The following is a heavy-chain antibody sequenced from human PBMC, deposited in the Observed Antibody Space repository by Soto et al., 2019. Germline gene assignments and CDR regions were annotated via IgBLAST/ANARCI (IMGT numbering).Heavy chain of an antibody. CDR1: GMIVSINY. J-gene: IGHJ5*02. CDR2: IYSGGAT. Sequence: EVQLVETGGGLIQPGGSLTLSCEASGMIVSINYISWVRQAPGKGLEWVAIIYSGGATHYAGSVKGRFTISRDSSRNTVSLQMSALRVDDTARYYCARVAFRGQFGDLSDFDPWGQGTLVTVSS. CDR3: ARVAFRGQFGDLSDFDP. V-gene: IGHV3-53*02. D-gene: IGHD3-10*01.